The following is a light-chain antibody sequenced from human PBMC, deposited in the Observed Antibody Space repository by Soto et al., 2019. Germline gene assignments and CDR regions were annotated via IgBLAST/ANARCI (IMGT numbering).Light chain of an antibody. V-gene: IGKV3-20*01. Sequence: EVGLTQSPGTLSLSPGERATLSCRASQSVSNNYLAWYQQKPGQAPRLLIFGSSDRATGIPDRFSGSGSGTDFTLTISGLESEDFAVYYCQQYASSPPYTFGLGTKLEIK. CDR2: GSS. CDR3: QQYASSPPYT. CDR1: QSVSNNY. J-gene: IGKJ2*01.